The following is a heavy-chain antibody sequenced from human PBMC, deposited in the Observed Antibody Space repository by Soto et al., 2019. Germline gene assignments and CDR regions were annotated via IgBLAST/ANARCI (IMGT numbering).Heavy chain of an antibody. V-gene: IGHV4-59*08. CDR2: IQYNGYS. D-gene: IGHD3-10*01. CDR1: GGSITNYY. Sequence: QVQLQESGPGLVKPSETLSLTCTVSGGSITNYYCSWFRQPPGKGLEWIGYIQYNGYSAYNLSLKRRVTMSMDTPKTQFSLMVESVTATAPSVYYCASHGFGPLHGLVDVGGQGTTVIVSS. J-gene: IGHJ6*02. CDR3: ASHGFGPLHGLVDV.